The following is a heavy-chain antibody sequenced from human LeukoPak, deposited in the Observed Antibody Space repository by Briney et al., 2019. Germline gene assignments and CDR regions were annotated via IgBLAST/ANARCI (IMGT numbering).Heavy chain of an antibody. CDR2: ISSSSSYI. D-gene: IGHD2-15*01. V-gene: IGHV3-21*01. CDR3: ARDGRRRDYCDSGSCYWYFDL. J-gene: IGHJ2*01. Sequence: PGGSLRLSCAASGFSFSSYTMNWVRQAPGKGLEWVSSISSSSSYIYYADSLKGRFTISRDNAKNSLYLQMNSLRAEDTAVYYCARDGRRRDYCDSGSCYWYFDLWAVAPWSLSPQ. CDR1: GFSFSSYT.